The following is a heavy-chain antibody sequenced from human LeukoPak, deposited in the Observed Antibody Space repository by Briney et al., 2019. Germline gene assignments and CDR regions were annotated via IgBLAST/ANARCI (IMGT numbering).Heavy chain of an antibody. CDR1: GGSFSGYY. D-gene: IGHD5-12*01. Sequence: PSETLSLTCVVYGGSFSGYYWSWIRQPPGKGLEWIGEINHSGSTNYNPSLKSRVTISVDTSKNQFSLKLSSVTAADTAVYYCARGDIVATADYWGQGTLVTVSS. CDR3: ARGDIVATADY. V-gene: IGHV4-34*01. CDR2: INHSGST. J-gene: IGHJ4*02.